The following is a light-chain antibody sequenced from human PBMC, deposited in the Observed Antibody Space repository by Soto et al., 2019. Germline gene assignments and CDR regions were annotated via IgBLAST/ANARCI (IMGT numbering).Light chain of an antibody. Sequence: QSVLAQPASVSGSPGQSITISCTGTSSDVGGYDYVSWYQQHPGKAPKLIIYDVNIRPSGVSNRFSGSKSGNTASLTISGLQAEDEADYYCNSYTTSSTVIFGGGTKVTVL. CDR1: SSDVGGYDY. CDR2: DVN. J-gene: IGLJ2*01. V-gene: IGLV2-14*03. CDR3: NSYTTSSTVI.